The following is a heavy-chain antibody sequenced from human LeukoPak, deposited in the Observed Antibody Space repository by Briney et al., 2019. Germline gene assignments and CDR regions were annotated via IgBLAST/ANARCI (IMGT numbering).Heavy chain of an antibody. D-gene: IGHD6-19*01. CDR1: GSTFTGYY. V-gene: IGHV1-2*02. Sequence: ASVKVSCKASGSTFTGYYMHWVRQAPGQGLEWMGWINPNSGGTNYAQKFQGRVTMTRDTSISTAYMELSRLRSDDTAVYYCARDEGIAVAGRRGAFDIWGQGTMVTVSS. J-gene: IGHJ3*02. CDR2: INPNSGGT. CDR3: ARDEGIAVAGRRGAFDI.